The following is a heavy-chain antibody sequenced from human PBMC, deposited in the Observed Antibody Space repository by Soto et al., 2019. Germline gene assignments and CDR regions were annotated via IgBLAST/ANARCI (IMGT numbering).Heavy chain of an antibody. CDR1: GYTFTSYA. D-gene: IGHD3-16*02. CDR3: ARFRGTFGGVIV. V-gene: IGHV1-3*01. J-gene: IGHJ4*02. Sequence: ASVKVSCKASGYTFTSYAMHWVRQAPGQRLEGMGWINAGNGNTKYSQKFQGRVTITRDTSASTPYMELSSLRSEDTSVYYCARFRGTFGGVIVWGQGTLVTVSS. CDR2: INAGNGNT.